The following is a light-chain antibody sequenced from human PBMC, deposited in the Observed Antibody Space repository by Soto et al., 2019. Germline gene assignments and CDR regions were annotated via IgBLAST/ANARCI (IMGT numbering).Light chain of an antibody. CDR2: TAS. J-gene: IGKJ1*01. CDR3: QQYKSYSWT. Sequence: DIQMTQSPSTLSASVGDRVTITCRASQTISSWLAWYQQRPGKAPKLLIYTASILQSGVPPRFSGSGSGTEFTLTISSLQPDDFATYYCQQYKSYSWTFGQGTKVDI. CDR1: QTISSW. V-gene: IGKV1-5*03.